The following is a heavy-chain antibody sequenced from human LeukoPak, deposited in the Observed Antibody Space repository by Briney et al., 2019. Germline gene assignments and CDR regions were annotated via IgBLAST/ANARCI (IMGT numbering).Heavy chain of an antibody. CDR2: ISSSSTI. CDR3: ARFPSPGIAAAGTYY. V-gene: IGHV3-48*01. J-gene: IGHJ4*02. Sequence: GGSLRLSCAASGFTFSSYSMNWVRQAPGKGLEWVSYISSSSTIYYADSVKGRFTISRDNAKNSLYLQMNSLRAEDTAVYYCARFPSPGIAAAGTYYWGQGTLVTVSS. D-gene: IGHD6-13*01. CDR1: GFTFSSYS.